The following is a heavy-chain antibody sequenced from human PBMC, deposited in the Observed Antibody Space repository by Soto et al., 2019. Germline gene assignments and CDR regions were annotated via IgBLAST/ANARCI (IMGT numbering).Heavy chain of an antibody. J-gene: IGHJ4*02. Sequence: SETLSLTCTVSGGSISSSSYYWGWIRQPPGKGLEWIGSIYYSGSTYYNPSLKSRVTISVDTSKNQFSLKLSSVTAADTAVYYCARHIPYYFDYWGQGTLVTVPQ. CDR1: GGSISSSSYY. CDR2: IYYSGST. CDR3: ARHIPYYFDY. V-gene: IGHV4-39*01.